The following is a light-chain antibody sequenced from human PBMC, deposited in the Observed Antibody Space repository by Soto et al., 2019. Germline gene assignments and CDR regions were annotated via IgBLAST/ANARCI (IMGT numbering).Light chain of an antibody. CDR1: SSNIGANYD. J-gene: IGLJ1*01. CDR2: GDN. V-gene: IGLV1-40*01. CDR3: QSYDSSLNRV. Sequence: QSVLSQPTSVSGAPGQRITISCTGSSSNIGANYDVHWYRQVPGTAPKLLMYGDNNRPSGVADRFSGSKSGTSASLAITRLQAEDEADYYCQSYDSSLNRVFGTGTKLTVL.